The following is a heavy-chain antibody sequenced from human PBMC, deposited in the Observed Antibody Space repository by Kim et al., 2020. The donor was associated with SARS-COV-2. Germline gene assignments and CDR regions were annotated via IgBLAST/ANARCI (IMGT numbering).Heavy chain of an antibody. J-gene: IGHJ6*02. CDR3: AKDIPPEYCSSTSCYPQIYYYYGMDV. Sequence: GGSLRLSCAASGFTFSSYGMHWVRQAPGKGLEWVAVISYDGSNKYYADSVKGRFTISRDNSKNTLYLQMNSLRAEDTAVYYCAKDIPPEYCSSTSCYPQIYYYYGMDVWGQGTTVTVSS. CDR2: ISYDGSNK. CDR1: GFTFSSYG. V-gene: IGHV3-30*18. D-gene: IGHD2-2*01.